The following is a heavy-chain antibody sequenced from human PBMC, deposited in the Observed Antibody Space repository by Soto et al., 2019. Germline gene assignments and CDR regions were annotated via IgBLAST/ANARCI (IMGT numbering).Heavy chain of an antibody. CDR2: IYYSGST. V-gene: IGHV4-39*01. J-gene: IGHJ6*02. D-gene: IGHD5-18*01. Sequence: SETLSLTCTVSGGSISSSSYYWGWIRQPPGKGLEWIGSIYYSGSTYYNPSLKSRVTISVDTSKNQFSLKLSSVTAADTAVYYCARRFFRGYSYGNYYYYGMDVWGQGTTVTVSS. CDR1: GGSISSSSYY. CDR3: ARRFFRGYSYGNYYYYGMDV.